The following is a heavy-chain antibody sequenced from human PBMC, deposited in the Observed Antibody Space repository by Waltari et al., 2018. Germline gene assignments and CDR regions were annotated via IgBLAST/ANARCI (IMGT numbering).Heavy chain of an antibody. Sequence: QVQLVQSGAEVKKPGSSVKVSCKASGGTFSSYAISWVRQAPGQGLEWMGRIIPICGTANYAQKSQGRVTITADKSTSTAYMELSSLRSEDTAVYYCAREVGVVVVIAITPGWFDPWGQVTLVTVYS. D-gene: IGHD2-21*01. CDR3: AREVGVVVVIAITPGWFDP. J-gene: IGHJ5*02. V-gene: IGHV1-69*08. CDR2: IIPICGTA. CDR1: GGTFSSYA.